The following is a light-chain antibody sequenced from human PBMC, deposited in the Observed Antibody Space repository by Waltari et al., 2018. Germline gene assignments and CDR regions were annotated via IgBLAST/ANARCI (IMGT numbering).Light chain of an antibody. CDR2: DVS. CDR3: TSYTTSSTVGV. CDR1: SSDIGNYNF. J-gene: IGLJ3*02. Sequence: QSALTQPASVSGSPGQSITIPCTGTSSDIGNYNFVSWHQQYPGKAPKLRIYDVSKRPSGVSNRFSGSKSGNTASLTISGLQAEDEADYYCTSYTTSSTVGVFGGGTKVTVL. V-gene: IGLV2-14*01.